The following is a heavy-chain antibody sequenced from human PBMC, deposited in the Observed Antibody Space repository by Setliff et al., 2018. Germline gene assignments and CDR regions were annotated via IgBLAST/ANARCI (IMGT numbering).Heavy chain of an antibody. CDR2: INHSGST. V-gene: IGHV4-39*07. J-gene: IGHJ3*01. CDR1: GGSISSGSYY. Sequence: PSETLSLTCTVSGGSISSGSYYWNWIRQPPGKGLEWIGEINHSGSTNYNPSLKSRVTISVDTSKNQFSLKLRSVTAADTAVYYCASPRLSYYDNGAFPSDAFDLRGQGTMVTVSS. D-gene: IGHD3-22*01. CDR3: ASPRLSYYDNGAFPSDAFDL.